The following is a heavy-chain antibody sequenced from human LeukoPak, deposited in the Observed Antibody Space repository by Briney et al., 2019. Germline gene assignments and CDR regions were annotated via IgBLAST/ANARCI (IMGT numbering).Heavy chain of an antibody. V-gene: IGHV4-61*02. CDR3: ARGVSAAGTNWFDP. D-gene: IGHD6-13*01. CDR2: IYTSGST. Sequence: SQTLSLTCTVSGGSISSGSYYWSWIRQPAGKGLEWIGRIYTSGSTNYNPSLKSRVTISVDTSKNQFSLNLSSVTAADTAVYYCARGVSAAGTNWFDPWGQGTLVTVSS. J-gene: IGHJ5*02. CDR1: GGSISSGSYY.